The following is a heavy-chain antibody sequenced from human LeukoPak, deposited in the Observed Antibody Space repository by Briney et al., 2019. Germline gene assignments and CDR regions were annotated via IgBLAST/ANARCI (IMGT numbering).Heavy chain of an antibody. J-gene: IGHJ4*02. CDR3: ARDAPQLPAAGVLAY. Sequence: GGSLRLSCAASGFTVSDNYMSWVRQAPGKGLEWVSVMYSRGDTYYANSVKGRFTFSRDISKNTLYLQLNGLRTEDTAMYYCARDAPQLPAAGVLAYWGQGTLVIVSS. V-gene: IGHV3-53*01. D-gene: IGHD6-13*01. CDR2: MYSRGDT. CDR1: GFTVSDNY.